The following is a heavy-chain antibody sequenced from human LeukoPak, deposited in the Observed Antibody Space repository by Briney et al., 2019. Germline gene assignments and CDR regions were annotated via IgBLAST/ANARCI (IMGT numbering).Heavy chain of an antibody. CDR1: GFSFSSYW. Sequence: GGSLRLSCAASGFSFSSYWVHWVRQVPGKGLVWVSRITNDGSTTSYADSVKGRFTISRDNAKNTLYLQMNSLRAEDTAVYYCARGDAFDIWGQGTMVTVSS. CDR2: ITNDGSTT. J-gene: IGHJ3*02. V-gene: IGHV3-74*01. CDR3: ARGDAFDI.